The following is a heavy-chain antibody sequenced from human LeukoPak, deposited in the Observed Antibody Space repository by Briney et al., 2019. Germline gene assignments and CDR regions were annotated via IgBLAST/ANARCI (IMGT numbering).Heavy chain of an antibody. CDR1: GGTFSSYA. Sequence: GASVKVSCKASGGTFSSYAISWVRQAPGQGLEWMGGIIPIFGTANYAQKFQGRVTITADESTSTAYMELSSLRSEDTAVYYCARGGIEGAGHTWFAPWGKGTLVTVSS. D-gene: IGHD3-16*01. V-gene: IGHV1-69*01. J-gene: IGHJ5*02. CDR2: IIPIFGTA. CDR3: ARGGIEGAGHTWFAP.